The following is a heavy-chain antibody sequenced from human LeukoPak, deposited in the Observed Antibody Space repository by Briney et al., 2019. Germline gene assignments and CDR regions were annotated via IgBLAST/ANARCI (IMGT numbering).Heavy chain of an antibody. CDR3: TRGGEEPFDY. CDR2: INVEGTTT. J-gene: IGHJ4*02. CDR1: GCTFTRIW. D-gene: IGHD3-10*01. Sequence: GGTLRLSCSGSGCTFTRIWIHWVRQAPGKGLVWVSRINVEGTTTTYADSVEGRFTISRDENTLYLQMNHLRVDDTAVYYCTRGGEEPFDYWGQGTLVTVSS. V-gene: IGHV3-74*01.